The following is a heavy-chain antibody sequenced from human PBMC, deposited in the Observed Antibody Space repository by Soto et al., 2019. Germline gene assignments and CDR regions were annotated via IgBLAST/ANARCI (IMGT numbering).Heavy chain of an antibody. CDR2: ISGSGGST. D-gene: IGHD3-9*01. CDR3: AKDSLGEYDILTCYFPFDY. Sequence: EVQLLESGGGLVQPGGSLRLSCAASGFTFSSYAMSWVRQAPGKGLEWVSAISGSGGSTYYADSVKGRFTISRDNSKNTLVLEMKRPRGEGTAVYYCAKDSLGEYDILTCYFPFDYRGQGNLVTVSS. J-gene: IGHJ4*02. V-gene: IGHV3-23*01. CDR1: GFTFSSYA.